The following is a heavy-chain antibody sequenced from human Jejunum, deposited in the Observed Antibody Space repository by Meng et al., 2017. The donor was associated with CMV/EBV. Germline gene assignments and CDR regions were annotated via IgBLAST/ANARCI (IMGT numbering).Heavy chain of an antibody. CDR3: ARRTTVTGGFDY. D-gene: IGHD4-17*01. V-gene: IGHV1-2*02. CDR1: GYTLSDYY. CDR2: INPKSGDT. J-gene: IGHJ4*02. Sequence: VQLVQSASEVKMPGASVKLSCKASGYTLSDYYMHWVRQAPGQGLEWMGWINPKSGDTDYAQKFQGRVTMTRDTSMNRAYMELSSLKFDDTAVYYCARRTTVTGGFDYWGQGTLVTVSS.